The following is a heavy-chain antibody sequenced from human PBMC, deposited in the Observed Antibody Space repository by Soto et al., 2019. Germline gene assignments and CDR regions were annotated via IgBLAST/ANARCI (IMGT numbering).Heavy chain of an antibody. D-gene: IGHD3-22*01. Sequence: QVQLVESGGGVVQPGRSLRLSCAASGFTFSSYGMHWVRQAPGKGLEWVAVIWYDGSNKYYADSVKGRFTISRDNSKNTLYLQMNSLRAEDTAVYYCAREAYYDRSGGYVDYWGQGTLVTVSS. V-gene: IGHV3-33*01. CDR3: AREAYYDRSGGYVDY. CDR2: IWYDGSNK. J-gene: IGHJ4*02. CDR1: GFTFSSYG.